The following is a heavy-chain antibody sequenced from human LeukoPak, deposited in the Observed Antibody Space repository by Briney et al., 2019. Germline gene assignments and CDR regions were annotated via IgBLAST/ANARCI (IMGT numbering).Heavy chain of an antibody. V-gene: IGHV1-69*04. CDR2: IIPILGIA. CDR1: GGTFSSYA. CDR3: ARESVSYDSSGYLRH. Sequence: ASVKVSCKASGGTFSSYAISWVRQAPGQGLEWMGRIIPILGIANYAQKFQGRVTITADKSTSTAYMELSSLRSEDTAVYYCARESVSYDSSGYLRHWGQGTLVTVSS. J-gene: IGHJ4*02. D-gene: IGHD3-22*01.